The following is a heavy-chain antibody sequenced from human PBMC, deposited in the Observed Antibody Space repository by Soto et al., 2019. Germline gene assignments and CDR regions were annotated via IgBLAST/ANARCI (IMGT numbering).Heavy chain of an antibody. Sequence: SETLSLTCTVSGGSISSYYWSWIRQPPGKGLEWIGYTYYSGSTNYNPSLKSRVTISVDTSKNQFSLKLSSVTAADTAVYYCARDLDYGDSSFGYWGQGTLVTVSS. J-gene: IGHJ4*02. V-gene: IGHV4-59*12. D-gene: IGHD4-17*01. CDR2: TYYSGST. CDR1: GGSISSYY. CDR3: ARDLDYGDSSFGY.